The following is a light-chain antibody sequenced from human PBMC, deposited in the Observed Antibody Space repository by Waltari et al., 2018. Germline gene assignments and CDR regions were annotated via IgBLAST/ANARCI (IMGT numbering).Light chain of an antibody. CDR1: QSVRSN. Sequence: ELVLTQSPAIMSVSPGARATLSCRASQSVRSNLAWYQQKPGQASRLLIYDASTRATDIPARFSGSGSGTDFTLTISSLQSEDFAIYYCQQYQNWPMYTFGQGTKLEIK. CDR3: QQYQNWPMYT. CDR2: DAS. J-gene: IGKJ2*01. V-gene: IGKV3-15*01.